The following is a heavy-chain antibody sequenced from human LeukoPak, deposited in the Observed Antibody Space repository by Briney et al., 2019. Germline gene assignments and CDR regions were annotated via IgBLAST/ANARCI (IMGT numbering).Heavy chain of an antibody. D-gene: IGHD6-19*01. CDR1: GGSFSGYH. CDR3: ASRYSSGWYLDY. CDR2: INHSGST. V-gene: IGHV4-34*01. J-gene: IGHJ4*02. Sequence: PSETLSLTCAVYGGSFSGYHWSWIRKPPGKRRDWIGEINHSGSTNYNPSLKSRVTISVDTSKNQFSLKLSSVTAADTAVYYCASRYSSGWYLDYWGQGTLVTVSS.